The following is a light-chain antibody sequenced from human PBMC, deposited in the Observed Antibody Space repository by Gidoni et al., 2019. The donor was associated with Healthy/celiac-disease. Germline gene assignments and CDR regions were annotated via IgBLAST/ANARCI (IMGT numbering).Light chain of an antibody. Sequence: EIVLTQSPATLSLSPGERATLPCRASQSVASYLAWYQQKPGQAPRLRIYAASNRATGIPATFSGSGSGTDFTLTISSLEPEDFAVYYCQQRSNWLTFGGGTKVDVK. CDR3: QQRSNWLT. CDR2: AAS. CDR1: QSVASY. J-gene: IGKJ4*01. V-gene: IGKV3-11*01.